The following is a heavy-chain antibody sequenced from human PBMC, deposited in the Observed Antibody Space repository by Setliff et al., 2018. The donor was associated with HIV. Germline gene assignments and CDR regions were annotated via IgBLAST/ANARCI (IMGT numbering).Heavy chain of an antibody. D-gene: IGHD5-12*01. CDR2: MNPDSRNT. V-gene: IGHV1-8*02. CDR3: AREGGGYDLNWFDP. J-gene: IGHJ5*02. CDR1: GYTFNSYD. Sequence: ASVKVSCKASGYTFNSYDINWVRQATGQGLEWMGWMNPDSRNTGYAQRFEGSVTMTWDTSISTAYMELNNVKFEDTAVYYCAREGGGYDLNWFDPWGQGTLVTVSS.